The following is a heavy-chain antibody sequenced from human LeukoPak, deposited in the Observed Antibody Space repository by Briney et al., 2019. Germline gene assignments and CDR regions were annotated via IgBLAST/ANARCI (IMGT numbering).Heavy chain of an antibody. Sequence: SETLSLTCTVSGGSISNYYWSWIRQPPGKGLEWIGYTYYTGSTNYNPSLKSRVTISVDTSKNQFSLKLSSVTAADTAVYYCARSMVRGAGGYYYYMDVWGKGTTVTVSS. J-gene: IGHJ6*03. CDR1: GGSISNYY. CDR3: ARSMVRGAGGYYYYMDV. D-gene: IGHD3-10*01. CDR2: TYYTGST. V-gene: IGHV4-59*01.